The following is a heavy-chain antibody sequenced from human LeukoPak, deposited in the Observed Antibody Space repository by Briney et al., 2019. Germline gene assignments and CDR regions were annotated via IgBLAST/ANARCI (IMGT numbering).Heavy chain of an antibody. D-gene: IGHD3-22*01. CDR3: ARDSPYYYDSSGYPSYYYYGMDV. J-gene: IGHJ6*02. CDR1: GFTFSDYY. Sequence: GGSLRLSCVASGFTFSDYYMSWIRQAPGKGLEWVSYISSSGSTIYYADSVKGRFTISRDNAKNSLYLQMNSLRAEDTAVYYCARDSPYYYDSSGYPSYYYYGMDVWGQGTTVTVSS. CDR2: ISSSGSTI. V-gene: IGHV3-11*01.